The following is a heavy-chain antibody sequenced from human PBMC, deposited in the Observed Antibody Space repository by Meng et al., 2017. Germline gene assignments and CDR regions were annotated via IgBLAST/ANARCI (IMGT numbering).Heavy chain of an antibody. Sequence: SSVKVSCKASGGTFSSYAISWVRQAPGQGLEWMGGIIPIFGTANYAQKFQGRVTITADESTSTAYMELSSLRSEDTAVYYCASSSQYYDFWSGYYLDYWGQGTLVTVSS. J-gene: IGHJ4*02. V-gene: IGHV1-69*13. D-gene: IGHD3-3*01. CDR3: ASSSQYYDFWSGYYLDY. CDR1: GGTFSSYA. CDR2: IIPIFGTA.